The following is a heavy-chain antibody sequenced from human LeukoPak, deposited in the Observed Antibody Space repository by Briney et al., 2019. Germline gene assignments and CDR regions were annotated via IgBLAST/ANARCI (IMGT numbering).Heavy chain of an antibody. D-gene: IGHD3-9*01. CDR1: GFTFDDYA. J-gene: IGHJ3*02. Sequence: GGSLRLSCAASGFTFDDYAMHWVRQAPGKGLEWVSLISWDGGSTYYADSVKGRFTISRDNSKNSLYLQMNSLRAEDTALYYCAKGSEIRYFDWLYAFDIWGQGTMVTVSS. V-gene: IGHV3-43D*03. CDR2: ISWDGGST. CDR3: AKGSEIRYFDWLYAFDI.